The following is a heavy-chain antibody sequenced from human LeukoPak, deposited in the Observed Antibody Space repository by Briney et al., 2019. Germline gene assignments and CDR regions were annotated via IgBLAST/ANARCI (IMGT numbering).Heavy chain of an antibody. CDR3: AKMPVSYSSGWSNFDY. D-gene: IGHD6-19*01. CDR2: ISGSGGST. CDR1: GFTFNSYA. J-gene: IGHJ4*02. Sequence: GGSLRLSCAASGFTFNSYAMSWVRQAPEKGLEWVSGISGSGGSTYYADSVKGRFTISRDNSKNTLYLQMNSLRADDTAVYYCAKMPVSYSSGWSNFDYWGQGTLVTVSS. V-gene: IGHV3-23*01.